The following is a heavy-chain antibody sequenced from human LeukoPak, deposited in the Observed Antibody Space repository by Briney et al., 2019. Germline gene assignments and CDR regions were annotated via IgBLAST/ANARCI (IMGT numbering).Heavy chain of an antibody. J-gene: IGHJ4*02. CDR3: ARDAYRDRYFDY. D-gene: IGHD4-11*01. CDR2: IKQDGSEK. CDR1: GFTFSSYW. Sequence: PGGSLRLSCAASGFTFSSYWMSWVRQAPGKGLEWVANIKQDGSEKYYVDSVKGRFTISRDNAKNSMYLQMNSLRAEDTAVYFCARDAYRDRYFDYWGQGILVTVSS. V-gene: IGHV3-7*01.